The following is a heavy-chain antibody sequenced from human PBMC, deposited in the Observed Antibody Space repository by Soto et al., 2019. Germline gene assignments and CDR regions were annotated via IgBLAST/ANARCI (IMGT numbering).Heavy chain of an antibody. CDR2: IIPIFGTA. CDR1: GGTFSSYA. Sequence: QVQLVQSGAEVKKPGYSVKVSCKASGGTFSSYAISWVRQAPGQGLEWMGGIIPIFGTANYGQKFQGRVTITAAESTSTAYMERSRLRSEDTAVYYCASEGKGARGGGWFDPWGQGTLVTVSS. V-gene: IGHV1-69*01. CDR3: ASEGKGARGGGWFDP. J-gene: IGHJ5*02. D-gene: IGHD3-16*01.